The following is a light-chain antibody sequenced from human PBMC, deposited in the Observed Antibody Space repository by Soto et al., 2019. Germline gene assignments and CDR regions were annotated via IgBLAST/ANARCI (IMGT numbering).Light chain of an antibody. CDR1: QSVSSSY. V-gene: IGKV3-20*01. J-gene: IGKJ5*01. Sequence: EIGLTQSTCTLSLSPGERATLSCRASQSVSSSYLAWYQQKPGQAPRLLIYGASSRATGIPDRFSGSGSGTDFNLTISRLETEDFAVYYCQQYGSSPITFGQGTRLEIK. CDR3: QQYGSSPIT. CDR2: GAS.